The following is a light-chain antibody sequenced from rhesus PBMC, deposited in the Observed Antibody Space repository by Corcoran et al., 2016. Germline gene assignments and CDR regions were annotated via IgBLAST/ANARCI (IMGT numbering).Light chain of an antibody. J-gene: IGKJ3*01. V-gene: IGKV3-35*01. CDR3: QQEIHWPFA. Sequence: EIVMTQSPATLSWSPGERATFSCWASQSDSSNLAWYQQKPGQAPRLLIYDASHRATGIPDRFSGRGSGTDLTLPISSLEPEVVVVYYFQQEIHWPFAFGPGTKLDI. CDR1: QSDSSN. CDR2: DAS.